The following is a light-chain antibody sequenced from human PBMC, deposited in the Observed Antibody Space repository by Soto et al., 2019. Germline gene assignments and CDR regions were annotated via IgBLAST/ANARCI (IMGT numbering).Light chain of an antibody. CDR1: QRIGTN. Sequence: EIVMTQSPATLSVSPGDTVTLSCRASQRIGTNLAWYQQKPGQAPRLLIYGASTRVAGITDRCLGSGSETVFTLASSRLQSEDLAIYLCQQSILWTFAQGT. CDR2: GAS. J-gene: IGKJ1*01. V-gene: IGKV3-15*01. CDR3: QQSILWT.